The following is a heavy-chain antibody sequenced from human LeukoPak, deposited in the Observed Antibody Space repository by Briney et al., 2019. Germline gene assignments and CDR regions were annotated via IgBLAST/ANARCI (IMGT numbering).Heavy chain of an antibody. Sequence: SGPTLVKPTQTLTLTCTFSGFSLSTSGVGVGWIRQPPGKALEWLALIYWDDDKRYSPSLKSRLTITKDTSKNQVVLTMTNVDPVDTATYYCARHDILTGYYSLDYWGQGTLVTVSS. CDR1: GFSLSTSGVG. CDR3: ARHDILTGYYSLDY. CDR2: IYWDDDK. V-gene: IGHV2-5*02. D-gene: IGHD3-9*01. J-gene: IGHJ4*02.